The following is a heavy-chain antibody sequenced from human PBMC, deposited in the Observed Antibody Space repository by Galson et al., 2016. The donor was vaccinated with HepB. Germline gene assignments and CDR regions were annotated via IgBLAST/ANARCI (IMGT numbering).Heavy chain of an antibody. V-gene: IGHV3-13*05. J-gene: IGHJ4*02. CDR2: ISSAGEP. D-gene: IGHD4-23*01. Sequence: SLRLSCAASGFSFSNYDIHWVRQVTGTGLEWVSAISSAGEPHYAASVRGRITISRENAKNPVYLQMNSLRAEDTAVYFCARDKDGGYDYWGQGTLVTVSS. CDR1: GFSFSNYD. CDR3: ARDKDGGYDY.